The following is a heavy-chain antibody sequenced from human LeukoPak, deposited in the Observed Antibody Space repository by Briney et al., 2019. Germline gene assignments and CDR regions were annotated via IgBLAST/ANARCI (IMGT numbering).Heavy chain of an antibody. D-gene: IGHD5-12*01. CDR1: GFTFRNYG. Sequence: GGSLRLSCAASGFTFRNYGVHWVRQAPGKGLEWVAFLRYDGINKYYADSVKGRFTLSRDNSKNTVYLQMDSLRFEDAAIYYCAQDLAWIRFDNWGQGTLVTVSS. V-gene: IGHV3-30*02. CDR3: AQDLAWIRFDN. J-gene: IGHJ4*02. CDR2: LRYDGINK.